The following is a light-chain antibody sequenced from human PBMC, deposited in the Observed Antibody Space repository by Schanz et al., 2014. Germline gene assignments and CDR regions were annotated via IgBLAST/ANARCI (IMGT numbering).Light chain of an antibody. CDR3: SSYTISSTPVV. CDR1: SSDIGSGYNY. V-gene: IGLV2-14*03. Sequence: QSALTQPASVSGSPGQAITISCTGTSSDIGSGYNYVSWYQQHPGKVPKLMIYDVSDRPAGVSNRFSGSKSGNTASLTISGLQAEDEADYYCSSYTISSTPVVFGGGTKLTVL. CDR2: DVS. J-gene: IGLJ2*01.